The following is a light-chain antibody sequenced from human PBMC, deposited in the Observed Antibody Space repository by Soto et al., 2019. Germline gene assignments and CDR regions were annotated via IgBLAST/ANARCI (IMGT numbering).Light chain of an antibody. J-gene: IGKJ4*01. CDR1: QSVGSS. Sequence: EIVLTQSPATLSLSPGERATLSCRVSQSVGSSLAWYQQKPGQAPRLLIYDASNRATGIPARFSGSGSGTKFSLTISSLQSEDFAVYSCQQYGDWPGAFGGGTKVDIK. V-gene: IGKV3-11*01. CDR3: QQYGDWPGA. CDR2: DAS.